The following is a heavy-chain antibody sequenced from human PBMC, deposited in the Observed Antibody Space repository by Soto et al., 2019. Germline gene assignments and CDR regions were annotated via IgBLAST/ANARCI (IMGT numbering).Heavy chain of an antibody. CDR3: ARATYYDFWSGPGYYYYGMDV. Sequence: SETLSLTCTGSGGSISSYYWSWIREPPGKGLERIGYIYYSGSTNYNPSLKSRVTISVDTSKNQFSLKLSSVTAADTAVYYCARATYYDFWSGPGYYYYGMDVWGQGTTVTVSS. CDR2: IYYSGST. D-gene: IGHD3-3*01. V-gene: IGHV4-59*01. CDR1: GGSISSYY. J-gene: IGHJ6*02.